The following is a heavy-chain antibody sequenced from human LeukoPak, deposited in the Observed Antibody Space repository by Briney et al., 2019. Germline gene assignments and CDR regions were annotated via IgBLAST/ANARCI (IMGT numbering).Heavy chain of an antibody. CDR2: IFPLFGTT. D-gene: IGHD3-10*01. CDR1: GGTFNSYA. CDR3: ARERYGSGGDY. V-gene: IGHV1-69*01. J-gene: IGHJ4*02. Sequence: SVKVSCKASGGTFNSYAVCWVRQAPGQGLEWMGGIFPLFGTTDYAQKFQGRVTISADESTSTAYMELSSLRSEDTAVYYCARERYGSGGDYWGQGTLVTVSS.